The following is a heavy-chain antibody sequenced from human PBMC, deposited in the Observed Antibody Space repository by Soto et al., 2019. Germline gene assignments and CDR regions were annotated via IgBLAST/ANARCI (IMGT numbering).Heavy chain of an antibody. V-gene: IGHV3-30*09. Sequence: QVQLEESGGGVVQPGTSLRLSCAASGFTFNAYSMHWVRQAPGNGLEWVAVISYDVHHEYYVDSVQGRFATSRENPTNAVLMQTNSPTVADTAVYLCAKDRAGLAGRRRSDVYYGVDAWGQGTTVIVS. CDR3: AKDRAGLAGRRRSDVYYGVDA. J-gene: IGHJ6*02. D-gene: IGHD6-13*01. CDR2: ISYDVHHE. CDR1: GFTFNAYS.